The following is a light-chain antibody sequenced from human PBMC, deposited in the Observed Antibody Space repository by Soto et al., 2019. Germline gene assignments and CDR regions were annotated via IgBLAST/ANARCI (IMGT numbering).Light chain of an antibody. Sequence: EVVLSQSPGTVSLTLGERGTLSCRASQRFGSSNLAWYQQKPGQAPRLLIYSTSSRATGIPGRFSGSGSGTDFTLTISRLEPEDFAVYYCQQYGSSGTFGQGTKVAIK. CDR2: STS. V-gene: IGKV3-20*01. CDR3: QQYGSSGT. J-gene: IGKJ1*01. CDR1: QRFGSSN.